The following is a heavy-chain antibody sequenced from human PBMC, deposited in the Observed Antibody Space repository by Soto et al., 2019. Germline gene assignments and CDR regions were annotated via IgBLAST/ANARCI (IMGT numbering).Heavy chain of an antibody. V-gene: IGHV4-59*08. CDR3: ARHVGLRYQLHFDY. Sequence: SETLSLTCTVSGGSISSYYWSWIRQPPGKGLEWIGYIYYSGSTNYNPSLKSRVNISVDTSKNQFSLKLSSVTAADKAGDYCARHVGLRYQLHFDYWGQGTLVTVSS. CDR1: GGSISSYY. CDR2: IYYSGST. D-gene: IGHD2-2*01. J-gene: IGHJ4*02.